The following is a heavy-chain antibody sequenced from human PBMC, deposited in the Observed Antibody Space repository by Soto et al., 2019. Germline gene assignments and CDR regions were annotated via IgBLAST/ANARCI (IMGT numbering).Heavy chain of an antibody. CDR1: GFTFSSYA. CDR2: ISGSGGTT. Sequence: GGSLRLSCAASGFTFSSYAMSWVRQAPGKGLEWVSGISGSGGTTYYADSVKGRFTISRDSSKNTLYLQMNSLRAEDTAVYYCAKAGYYYGSGSYYDWGQGTLVTVSS. CDR3: AKAGYYYGSGSYYD. D-gene: IGHD3-10*01. V-gene: IGHV3-23*01. J-gene: IGHJ4*02.